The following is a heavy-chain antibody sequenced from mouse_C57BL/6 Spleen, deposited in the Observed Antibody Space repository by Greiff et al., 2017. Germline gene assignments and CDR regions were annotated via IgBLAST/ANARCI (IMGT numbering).Heavy chain of an antibody. CDR3: ARSSYDGYFYWYFDV. V-gene: IGHV1-82*01. CDR2: IYPGDGDT. CDR1: GYAFSSSW. D-gene: IGHD2-3*01. Sequence: VQLQQSGPELVKPGASVKISCKASGYAFSSSWMNWVKQRPGKGLEWIGRIYPGDGDTNYNGKFKGKATLTADKSSSTAYMQLSSLTSEDSAVYFCARSSYDGYFYWYFDVWGTGTTVTVSS. J-gene: IGHJ1*03.